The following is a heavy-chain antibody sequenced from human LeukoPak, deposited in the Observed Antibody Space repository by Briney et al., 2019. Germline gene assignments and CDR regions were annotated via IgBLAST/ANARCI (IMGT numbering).Heavy chain of an antibody. J-gene: IGHJ6*02. CDR2: IAYGGTYT. CDR1: GFTFSDYA. CDR3: ARNKAITAFFGTDV. D-gene: IGHD2/OR15-2a*01. Sequence: PGGSLRLSCAASGFTFSDYAMHWVRQAPGKGLEWVAVIAYGGTYTHHADSLKGRFTISRDNSRDTLYLQINSLRPEDTALYYCARNKAITAFFGTDVWGQGTTIIVSS. V-gene: IGHV3-30*03.